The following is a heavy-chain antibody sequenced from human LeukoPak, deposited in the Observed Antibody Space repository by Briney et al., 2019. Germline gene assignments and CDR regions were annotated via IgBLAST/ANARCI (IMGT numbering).Heavy chain of an antibody. CDR3: VVSLALYAFDI. CDR1: GGSISSYY. J-gene: IGHJ3*02. D-gene: IGHD3-22*01. Sequence: SETLSLTCTVSGGSISSYYWSWIRQPAGKGLEWIGRIYTSGSTNYNPSLKSRVTMSVDTSKNQFSLKLSSVTAADTAVYYCVVSLALYAFDIWGQGTMVTVSS. V-gene: IGHV4-4*07. CDR2: IYTSGST.